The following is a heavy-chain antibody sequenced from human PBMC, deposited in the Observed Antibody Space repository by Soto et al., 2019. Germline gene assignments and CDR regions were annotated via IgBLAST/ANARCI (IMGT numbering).Heavy chain of an antibody. Sequence: QVQLVQSGAEVKKPGASVKVSCRASGYTFTSYGISWVRQAPGQGLEWMGWISAYNGNTNYAQKLQGRVTMTTDTSSSPAYMELRSLRSDVTAVYYCASFSIAATDPYGMDVWGQGTTVTVSS. CDR1: GYTFTSYG. CDR2: ISAYNGNT. D-gene: IGHD6-13*01. V-gene: IGHV1-18*01. J-gene: IGHJ6*02. CDR3: ASFSIAATDPYGMDV.